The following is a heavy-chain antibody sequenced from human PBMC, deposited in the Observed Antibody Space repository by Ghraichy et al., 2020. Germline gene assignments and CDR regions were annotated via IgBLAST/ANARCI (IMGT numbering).Heavy chain of an antibody. V-gene: IGHV3-21*01. Sequence: GGSLRLSCAASGFTFSYYTMHWVHQAPGKGLEWVSSISSSSTYINYADSVKGRFTISRDNAKNSLDLQLNSLRVEDTAVYYCARDLSATSSRRGCAYWGQGTLVTVSS. CDR3: ARDLSATSSRRGCAY. J-gene: IGHJ4*02. D-gene: IGHD6-13*01. CDR1: GFTFSYYT. CDR2: ISSSSTYI.